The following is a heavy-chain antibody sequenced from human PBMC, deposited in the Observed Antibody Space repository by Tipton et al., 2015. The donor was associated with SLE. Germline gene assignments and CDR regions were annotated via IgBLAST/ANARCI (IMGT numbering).Heavy chain of an antibody. CDR1: GGSVSGHY. J-gene: IGHJ6*02. CDR3: ARRGGGMDV. Sequence: TLSLTCAVYGGSVSGHYWSWIRQPPGKGLEWIGEINHSGSTNYNPSLKSRVTISVDTSKNQFSLKLSSVTAADTAVYYCARRGGGMDVWGQGTTVTVSS. CDR2: INHSGST. V-gene: IGHV4-34*01. D-gene: IGHD3-16*01.